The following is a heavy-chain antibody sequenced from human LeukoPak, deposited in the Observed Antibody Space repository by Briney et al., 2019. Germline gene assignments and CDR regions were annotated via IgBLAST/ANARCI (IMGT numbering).Heavy chain of an antibody. J-gene: IGHJ6*02. CDR3: ARANPFIVLMVYVTYGMDV. D-gene: IGHD2-8*01. CDR1: GDSFSGYY. V-gene: IGHV4-34*01. CDR2: INHSGST. Sequence: SETLSLTCAVYGDSFSGYYWSWIRQPPGKGLEWIGEINHSGSTNYNPSLKSRVTISVDTSKNQFSLKLSSVTAADTAVYYCARANPFIVLMVYVTYGMDVWGQGTTVTVSS.